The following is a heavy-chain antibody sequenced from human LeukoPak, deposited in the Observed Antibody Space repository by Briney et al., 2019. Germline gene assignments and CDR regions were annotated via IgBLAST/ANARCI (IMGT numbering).Heavy chain of an antibody. V-gene: IGHV4-59*01. CDR1: GGSISSYY. J-gene: IGHJ4*02. Sequence: SETLSLTCTVSGGSISSYYWSWIRQPPGKGPERIVYIYYSGSTNYNPSLKSRVTISVDTSKNQFSLRLSSVTAADTAVYYCARGRTFDNWGQGTLVTVSS. CDR3: ARGRTFDN. CDR2: IYYSGST.